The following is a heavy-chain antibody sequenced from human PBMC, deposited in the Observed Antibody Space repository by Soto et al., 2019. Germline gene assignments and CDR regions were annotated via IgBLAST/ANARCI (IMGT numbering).Heavy chain of an antibody. CDR3: ATGATTSSWYNWFDP. J-gene: IGHJ5*02. V-gene: IGHV3-30-3*01. D-gene: IGHD6-13*01. Sequence: QVQLVESGGGVVQPGRSLRLSCAASGFTFSSYAMHWVRQAPGKGLEWVAVISYDGSNKYYADSVEGRFTISRDNSKNTLYLQMNSLRAEDTAVYYCATGATTSSWYNWFDPWGQGTLVTVSS. CDR1: GFTFSSYA. CDR2: ISYDGSNK.